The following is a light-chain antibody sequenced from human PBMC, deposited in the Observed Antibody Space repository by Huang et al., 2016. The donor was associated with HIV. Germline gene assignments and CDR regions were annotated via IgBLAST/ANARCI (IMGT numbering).Light chain of an antibody. V-gene: IGKV1-39*01. CDR3: QQSSSPPPT. Sequence: IQMTQSPSSLSASVGDRVTITCRATQSVTKYLNWYQQKPGKAPKLLIYGASSLQTGVPSRFSGSGSGTDFTLTISSLQPEDFATYYCQQSSSPPPTFGPGTKVEIK. CDR1: QSVTKY. J-gene: IGKJ3*01. CDR2: GAS.